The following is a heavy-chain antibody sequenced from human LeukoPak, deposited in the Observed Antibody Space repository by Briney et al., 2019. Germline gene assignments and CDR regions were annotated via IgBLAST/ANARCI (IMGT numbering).Heavy chain of an antibody. Sequence: GGSLRLSCAASGFTVSSNYMSWVRQAPGKGLEWVSVIYSGGSTYYADSVKGRFTISRDNSKNTLYLQMNSLRAEDTAVYYCAILRDDYGGKPYNWFDPWGQGTLVTVSS. CDR2: IYSGGST. J-gene: IGHJ5*02. CDR3: AILRDDYGGKPYNWFDP. V-gene: IGHV3-53*01. D-gene: IGHD4-23*01. CDR1: GFTVSSNY.